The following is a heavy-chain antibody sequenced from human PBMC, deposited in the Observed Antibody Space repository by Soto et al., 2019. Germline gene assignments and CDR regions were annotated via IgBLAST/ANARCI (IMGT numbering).Heavy chain of an antibody. CDR3: ARVRYSGSSLAHLDY. CDR1: GFTVSSNY. D-gene: IGHD1-26*01. J-gene: IGHJ4*02. CDR2: IYSGGST. Sequence: GGSLRLSCAASGFTVSSNYMSWARQAPGKGLEWVSVIYSGGSTYYTDSVKGRFTISRDNAKNSLYLQMNSLRAEDTAVYYCARVRYSGSSLAHLDYWGQGTLVTVSS. V-gene: IGHV3-66*01.